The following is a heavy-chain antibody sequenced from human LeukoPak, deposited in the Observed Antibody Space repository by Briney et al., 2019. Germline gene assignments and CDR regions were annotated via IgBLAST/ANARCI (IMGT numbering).Heavy chain of an antibody. CDR2: ISGSGCST. V-gene: IGHV3-23*01. Sequence: PGGSLRLSCAASGFTFSSYAMSWGRQAPGKGLEWVSAISGSGCSTYYADSVKGRFTISRDNSKNTLYLQMNSLRAEDTAVYYCAKDLGTRLTYCSSTSCQGMDVWGKGTTVTVSS. J-gene: IGHJ6*04. CDR3: AKDLGTRLTYCSSTSCQGMDV. CDR1: GFTFSSYA. D-gene: IGHD2-2*01.